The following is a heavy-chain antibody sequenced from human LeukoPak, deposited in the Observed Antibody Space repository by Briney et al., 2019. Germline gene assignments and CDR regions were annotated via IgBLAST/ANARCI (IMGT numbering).Heavy chain of an antibody. CDR2: IYTSGST. CDR1: GGSISSYY. CDR3: ASNRKCWYCYS. J-gene: IGHJ5*02. D-gene: IGHD6-13*01. Sequence: PSETLSLTCTVSGGSISSYYWSWIRQPPGKGLEWIGYIYTSGSTNYNPFLKSRVTISVDTSKNHFSLKLSSVTAADTAVYYCASNRKCWYCYSWGQGALVTLSS. V-gene: IGHV4-4*09.